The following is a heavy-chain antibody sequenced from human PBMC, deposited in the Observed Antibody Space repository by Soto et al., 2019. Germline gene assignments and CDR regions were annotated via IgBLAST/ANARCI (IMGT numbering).Heavy chain of an antibody. CDR2: IYSGGST. V-gene: IGHV3-53*01. J-gene: IGHJ6*03. D-gene: IGHD3-3*01. CDR3: ARESGHYYYMDV. Sequence: GGSLRLSCAASGFTVSSNYMSWVRQAPGKGLEWVSVIYSGGSTYYADSVKGRFTISRDNSKNTLYLQMNSLRAEDTAVYCCARESGHYYYMDVWGKGTTVTVSS. CDR1: GFTVSSNY.